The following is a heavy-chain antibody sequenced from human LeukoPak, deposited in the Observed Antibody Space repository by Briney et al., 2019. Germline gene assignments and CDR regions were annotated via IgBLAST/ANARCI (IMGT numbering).Heavy chain of an antibody. CDR3: ANLPTHYYSSTSCYPDY. Sequence: GGSLRLSCAASGFTFSSYAMSWVRQAPGKGLEWVSAISGSGGSTYYADSVKGRFTISRDNSKNTLYLQMNSLRAEDTAVYYCANLPTHYYSSTSCYPDYWGQGTLVTVSS. CDR1: GFTFSSYA. J-gene: IGHJ4*02. CDR2: ISGSGGST. D-gene: IGHD2-2*01. V-gene: IGHV3-23*01.